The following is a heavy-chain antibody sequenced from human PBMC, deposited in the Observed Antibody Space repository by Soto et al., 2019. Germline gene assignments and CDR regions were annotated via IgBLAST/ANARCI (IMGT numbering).Heavy chain of an antibody. CDR1: GGSVSCGSYY. Sequence: SETLSLTCTVSGGSVSCGSYYWTWIRQPPGKGLEWIGYIYYSGSTTYSPSLKSRVTISIDTSKNQSSLKLTSATAADTAIYYCARDIRGYSRAFDYWGQGALVTVSS. D-gene: IGHD5-18*01. V-gene: IGHV4-61*01. CDR3: ARDIRGYSRAFDY. J-gene: IGHJ4*02. CDR2: IYYSGST.